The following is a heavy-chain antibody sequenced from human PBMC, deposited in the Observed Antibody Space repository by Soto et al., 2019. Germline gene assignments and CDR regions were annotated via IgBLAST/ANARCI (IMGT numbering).Heavy chain of an antibody. CDR3: AKNRQVEMATINYDY. CDR1: GFIFSTYA. CDR2: ISGSGGST. V-gene: IGHV3-23*01. D-gene: IGHD5-12*01. Sequence: GSLTLSCAVSGFIFSTYAMSWVRQAPGKGLEWISAISGSGGSTYYADSVKGRFIISRDNSKNTLYLQMNSLRAEDTAVYYCAKNRQVEMATINYDYWGQGTLVTVSS. J-gene: IGHJ4*02.